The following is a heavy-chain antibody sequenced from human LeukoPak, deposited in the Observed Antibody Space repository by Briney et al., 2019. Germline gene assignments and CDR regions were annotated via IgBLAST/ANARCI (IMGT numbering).Heavy chain of an antibody. V-gene: IGHV1-3*03. Sequence: ASVKVSCKASGYTFTGYYMHWVRQAPGQGLEWMGWISAGNGNTKYSQEFQGRVTITRDTSASTAYMELSSLRSEDMAVYYCARGSIGSGSPHFDYWGQGTLVTVSS. J-gene: IGHJ4*02. CDR3: ARGSIGSGSPHFDY. CDR2: ISAGNGNT. CDR1: GYTFTGYY. D-gene: IGHD3-10*01.